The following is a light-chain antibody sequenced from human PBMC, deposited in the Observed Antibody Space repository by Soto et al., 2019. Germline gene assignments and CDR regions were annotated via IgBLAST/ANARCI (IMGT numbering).Light chain of an antibody. J-gene: IGKJ1*01. CDR2: GAS. V-gene: IGKV3-15*01. Sequence: EIVLTQSPATLSLSPGERATLSGRASQSLSSDLSWYQQKVGQAPRLLIYGASTRATGIPARYSGSGSGTEFNFTISSLQSEDFAVYYCQQYNKWPRTFGQGTKVDIK. CDR1: QSLSSD. CDR3: QQYNKWPRT.